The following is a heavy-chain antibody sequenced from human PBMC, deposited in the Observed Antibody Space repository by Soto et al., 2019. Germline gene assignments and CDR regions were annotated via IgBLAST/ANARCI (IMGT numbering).Heavy chain of an antibody. CDR3: AKAMVAAAGTGAFDI. CDR2: ISAGGDST. D-gene: IGHD6-13*01. CDR1: AFTFSSYA. V-gene: IGHV3-23*01. J-gene: IGHJ3*02. Sequence: EVQLLESGGGLVQPGGSLRLSCAASAFTFSSYAMTWVRQAPGKGLDWVSAISAGGDSTNYADSVQGRFTISRDNSKNTLNLQMNSLRAEDTAVYYCAKAMVAAAGTGAFDIWGQGTMVTVSS.